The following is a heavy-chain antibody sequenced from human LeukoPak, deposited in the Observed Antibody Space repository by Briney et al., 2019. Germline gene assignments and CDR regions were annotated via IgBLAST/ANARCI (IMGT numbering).Heavy chain of an antibody. D-gene: IGHD3-10*01. CDR2: IYYSGST. V-gene: IGHV4-59*12. CDR3: ARELWFVNAPGSWFDP. J-gene: IGHJ5*02. Sequence: SETLSLTCTVSGGSLGNYYWTWIRQSPGKGLEWIGNIYYSGSTNYNSSLKSRVTISVDKSKNQFSLRLTSVTAADTAVYYCARELWFVNAPGSWFDPWGQGTLVTVPS. CDR1: GGSLGNYY.